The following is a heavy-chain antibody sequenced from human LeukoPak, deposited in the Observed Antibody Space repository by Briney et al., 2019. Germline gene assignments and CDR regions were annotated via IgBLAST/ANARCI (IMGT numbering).Heavy chain of an antibody. J-gene: IGHJ3*02. CDR3: ARTSGYYGAFDI. D-gene: IGHD3-22*01. V-gene: IGHV4-59*01. CDR2: IYYSGST. CDR1: GGSISSYY. Sequence: SETLSLTCTVSGGSISSYYWSWIRQPPGKGLEWIGYIYYSGSTNYNPSLKSRVAISVDTSKNQFSLKLSSVTAADTAVYYCARTSGYYGAFDIWGQGTMVTASS.